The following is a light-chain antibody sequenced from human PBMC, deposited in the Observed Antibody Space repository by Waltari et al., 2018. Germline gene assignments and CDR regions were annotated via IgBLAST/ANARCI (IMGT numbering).Light chain of an antibody. CDR1: RSDVGGYNY. CDR2: YAS. J-gene: IGLJ3*02. CDR3: SSYTSSSTWV. V-gene: IGLV2-14*01. Sequence: QSALTQPASVSGSPGQSITISCTGTRSDVGGYNYVSWYQQHPGKAPKVMIYYASKRPSAVFIRFSGSKSGNTASLTISGLQAEDEADYSCSSYTSSSTWVFGGGTKLTVL.